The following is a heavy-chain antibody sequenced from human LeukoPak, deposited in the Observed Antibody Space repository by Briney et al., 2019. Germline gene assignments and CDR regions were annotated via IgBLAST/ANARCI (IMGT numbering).Heavy chain of an antibody. Sequence: GGSLRLSCAASGFTVITNDMTWVRQAPGKGLEWVSVLYSDGNTKYADSVQGRFTISRDNSKNTLYLEMNSLSPDDTAVYYCERGVEPLAANTLAYWGQGTLVTVSS. CDR1: GFTVITND. D-gene: IGHD1-14*01. V-gene: IGHV3-53*01. J-gene: IGHJ4*02. CDR2: LYSDGNT. CDR3: ERGVEPLAANTLAY.